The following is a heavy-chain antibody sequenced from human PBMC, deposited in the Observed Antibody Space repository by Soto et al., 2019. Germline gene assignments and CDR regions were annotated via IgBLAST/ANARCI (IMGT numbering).Heavy chain of an antibody. CDR3: ARDRSISPALFDS. J-gene: IGHJ4*02. CDR2: VYYTGST. Sequence: QVQLQESGPGLVKPSQTLSLTCSVSGGSINSDEYYWTWIRQPPGLGLEWIGHVYYTGSTSYSPSLNSRLTISVDTSKNQFSLRLNSVSAADTAVYYCARDRSISPALFDSWGQATLVTVSS. V-gene: IGHV4-30-4*01. D-gene: IGHD6-13*01. CDR1: GGSINSDEYY.